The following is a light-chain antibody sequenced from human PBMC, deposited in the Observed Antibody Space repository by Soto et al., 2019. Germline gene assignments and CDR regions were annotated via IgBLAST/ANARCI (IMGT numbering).Light chain of an antibody. CDR1: QSVSRY. Sequence: QMTQSPSSLSALLGDRVTITCRASQSVSRYSNWYQHKPGKAPKLPINAAYNLRSGVPSRFRGSVSRTDFTLTISSLQPEDFATYYCQQSYSSPPPFGQGTKV. CDR2: AAY. V-gene: IGKV1-39*01. J-gene: IGKJ1*01. CDR3: QQSYSSPPP.